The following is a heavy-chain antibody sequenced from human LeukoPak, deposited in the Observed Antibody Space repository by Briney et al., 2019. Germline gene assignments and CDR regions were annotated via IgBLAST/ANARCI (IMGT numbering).Heavy chain of an antibody. CDR2: IYTGGNT. V-gene: IGHV3-53*01. J-gene: IGHJ4*02. CDR1: GFTVDNNY. D-gene: IGHD3-22*01. CDR3: ARGDDSGYYDYFDY. Sequence: GGSLRLSCAASGFTVDNNYLSWDRQAPGKGLEWVSTIYTGGNTYYAASVKGRFTISRDFSKNTVFLHMNSLRAEDTAMYYCARGDDSGYYDYFDYWGQGALVTVSS.